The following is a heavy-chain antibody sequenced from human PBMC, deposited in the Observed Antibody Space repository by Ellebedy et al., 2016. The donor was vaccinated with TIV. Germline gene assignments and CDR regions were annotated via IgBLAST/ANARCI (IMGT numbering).Heavy chain of an antibody. CDR2: IYQDGSDQ. CDR3: ARARDYSHGGRYPIYFIDS. J-gene: IGHJ4*02. Sequence: GGSLRLSCAASGFSFRSYWMSWVRQAPGKGLEWVANIYQDGSDQYYADSVKGRFTISRDNANKSLFLQMNSLRVDDTAVYYCARARDYSHGGRYPIYFIDSWGQGTLVTVSS. CDR1: GFSFRSYW. D-gene: IGHD3-22*01. V-gene: IGHV3-7*01.